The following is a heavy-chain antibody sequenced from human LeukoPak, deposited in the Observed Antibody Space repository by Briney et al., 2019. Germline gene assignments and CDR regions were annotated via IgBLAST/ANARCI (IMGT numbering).Heavy chain of an antibody. CDR2: IIPIFGTA. V-gene: IGHV1-69*13. CDR1: GYTFTSYG. CDR3: ARDLKYYDFWSGYPGGGWFDP. J-gene: IGHJ5*02. D-gene: IGHD3-3*01. Sequence: SVKVSCKASGYTFTSYGISWVRQAPGQGLEWMGGIIPIFGTANYAQKFQGRVTITADESTSTAYMELSSLRSEDTAVYYCARDLKYYDFWSGYPGGGWFDPWGQGTLVTVSS.